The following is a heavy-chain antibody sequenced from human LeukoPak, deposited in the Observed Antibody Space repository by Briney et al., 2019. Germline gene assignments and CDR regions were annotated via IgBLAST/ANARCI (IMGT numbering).Heavy chain of an antibody. CDR1: GFTFSSYA. J-gene: IGHJ4*02. Sequence: GGSLRLSCAASGFTFSSYAMSWVRQAPGKGLEWVSAISGSGGSTYYANSVKGRFTISRDNSKNMLYLQMNSLRAEGTAVYYCARARYSTSSGIDYWGQGTLVTVSS. D-gene: IGHD6-6*01. CDR2: ISGSGGST. V-gene: IGHV3-23*01. CDR3: ARARYSTSSGIDY.